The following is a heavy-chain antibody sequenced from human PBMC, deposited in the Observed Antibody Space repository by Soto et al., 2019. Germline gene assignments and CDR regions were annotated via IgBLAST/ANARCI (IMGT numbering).Heavy chain of an antibody. CDR2: ISYDGSNK. J-gene: IGHJ6*02. CDR3: AKEGSSGWYYYYYYGMDV. V-gene: IGHV3-30*18. D-gene: IGHD6-19*01. Sequence: GGSLRLSCAASGFTFSSYGMHWVRQAPGKGLEWVAVISYDGSNKYYADSVKGRFTISRDNSKNTLYLQMNSLRAEDTAVYYCAKEGSSGWYYYYYYGMDVWGQGTTVTVSS. CDR1: GFTFSSYG.